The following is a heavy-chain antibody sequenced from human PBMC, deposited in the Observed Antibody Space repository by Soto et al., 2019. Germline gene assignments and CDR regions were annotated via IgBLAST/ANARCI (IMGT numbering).Heavy chain of an antibody. CDR3: ARGQGGIVATH. CDR2: VKDGGST. V-gene: IGHV4-34*01. D-gene: IGHD5-12*01. CDR1: GGSLTGYY. J-gene: IGHJ4*02. Sequence: QVQLQQWGAGLLKPSETLSLTCTVNGGSLTGYYWSWIRQPPGKGLEWIGEVKDGGSTNYSPSLSGPVSISADTSKNQFSPRLNSVTAADTAVYFCARGQGGIVATHWDQGALVTVSS.